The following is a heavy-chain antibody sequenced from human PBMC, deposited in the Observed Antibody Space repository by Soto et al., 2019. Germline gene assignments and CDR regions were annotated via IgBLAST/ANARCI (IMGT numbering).Heavy chain of an antibody. J-gene: IGHJ6*02. Sequence: QVQLQESGPGLVKPSGTLSLTCVVSGGSISSSNWWSWVRQPPGKGLEWIGEIYHSGSTNYNPSLKSRVTISVDKSKSQCSLKLSSVTAADTAVYYCARVVGGYYYGMDVWGQGTRVTVSS. CDR3: ARVVGGYYYGMDV. D-gene: IGHD2-2*01. CDR2: IYHSGST. CDR1: GGSISSSNW. V-gene: IGHV4-4*02.